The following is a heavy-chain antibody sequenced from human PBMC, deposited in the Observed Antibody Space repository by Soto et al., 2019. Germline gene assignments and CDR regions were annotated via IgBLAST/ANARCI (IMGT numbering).Heavy chain of an antibody. CDR3: ARVGDAYDT. Sequence: PSETLSLTCTVSGGSISSGDYYWSWIRQPPGKGLEWIGYIYHSGSTFYNSSLKSRLTISVDTSKNQFSLKLTSVTAADTAVYYCARVGDAYDTWVEGTTVTVSS. J-gene: IGHJ6*04. CDR2: IYHSGST. D-gene: IGHD3-10*01. V-gene: IGHV4-30-4*01. CDR1: GGSISSGDYY.